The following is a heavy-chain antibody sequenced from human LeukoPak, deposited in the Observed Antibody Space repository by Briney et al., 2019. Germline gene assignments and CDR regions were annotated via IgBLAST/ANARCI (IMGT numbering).Heavy chain of an antibody. D-gene: IGHD3-3*01. CDR3: ARDTIFASGRDY. J-gene: IGHJ4*02. Sequence: KSGGSLRLSCAASGFTFSSYSMNWVRQAPGKGLEWVSSISSSSSYIYYAYSVKGRFTISRDNAKNSLYLQMNSLRAEDTAVYYCARDTIFASGRDYWGQGTLVTVSS. CDR1: GFTFSSYS. CDR2: ISSSSSYI. V-gene: IGHV3-21*01.